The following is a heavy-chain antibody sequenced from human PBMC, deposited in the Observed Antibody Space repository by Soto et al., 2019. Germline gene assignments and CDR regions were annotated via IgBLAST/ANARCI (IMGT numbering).Heavy chain of an antibody. D-gene: IGHD4-17*01. J-gene: IGHJ5*02. Sequence: QIILKESGPTLVKPTQTLTLTCSFSGFSLSSGGAGVGWIRQPPGKGLEWLALIYWSDEKRYSPSLKSRLTLNKDTSKNQVGLLMTDMDPVDTATYYGAHRGYGNYPRDNWFDPWGQGTLVTVSS. CDR1: GFSLSSGGAG. CDR3: AHRGYGNYPRDNWFDP. CDR2: IYWSDEK. V-gene: IGHV2-5*01.